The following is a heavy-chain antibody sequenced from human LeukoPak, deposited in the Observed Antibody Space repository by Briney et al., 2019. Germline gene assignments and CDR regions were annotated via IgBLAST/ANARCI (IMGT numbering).Heavy chain of an antibody. D-gene: IGHD3-10*01. CDR1: GVTLRSES. CDR2: SSSSTTTM. J-gene: IGHJ3*01. CDR3: ARGRDYALDV. V-gene: IGHV3-48*02. Sequence: GGSLRLSCAASGVTLRSESMNWVRQAPGKGLEWISHSSSSTTTMYYADSVKGRFTTSRDNTKNSLYLQLESLRDEDTAIYYCARGRDYALDVWGQGTMVTVSS.